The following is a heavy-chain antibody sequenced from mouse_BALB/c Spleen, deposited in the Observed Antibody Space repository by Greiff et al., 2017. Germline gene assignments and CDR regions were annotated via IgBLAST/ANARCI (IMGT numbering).Heavy chain of an antibody. CDR1: GYTFSSYW. CDR3: ARGGLRRVFDY. J-gene: IGHJ2*01. Sequence: VKLVESGAELMKPGASVKISCKATGYTFSSYWIEWVKQRPGHGLEWIGEILPGSGSTNYNEKFKGKATFTADTSSNTAYMQLSSLTSEDSAVYYCARGGLRRVFDYWGQGTTLTVSS. CDR2: ILPGSGST. D-gene: IGHD2-2*01. V-gene: IGHV1-9*01.